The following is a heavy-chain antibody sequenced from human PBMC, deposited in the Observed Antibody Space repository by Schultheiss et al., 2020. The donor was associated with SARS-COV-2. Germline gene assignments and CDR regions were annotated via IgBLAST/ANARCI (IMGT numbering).Heavy chain of an antibody. CDR3: ARRLVGATSGRDAFDI. CDR2: IYYSGST. CDR1: GGSISSGGYY. V-gene: IGHV4-39*01. Sequence: SETLSLTCTVSGGSISSGGYYWSWIRQPPGKGLEWIGSIYYSGSTYYNPSLKSRVTISVDTSKNQFSLKLSSVTAADTAVYYCARRLVGATSGRDAFDIWVQGTMVTVSS. J-gene: IGHJ3*02. D-gene: IGHD1-26*01.